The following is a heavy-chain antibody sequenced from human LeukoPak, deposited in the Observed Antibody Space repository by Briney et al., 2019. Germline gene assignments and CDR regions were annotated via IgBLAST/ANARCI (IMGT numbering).Heavy chain of an antibody. CDR1: GGSLSSGSYY. Sequence: SETLSLTCTVSGGSLSSGSYYWSWIRQPAGKGLEWIGRIYTSGSTNYNPSLKSRVTISVDTSKNQFSLKLSSVTAADTAVYYCARAEGYDFWSGYFRFGSFDYWGQGTLVTVSS. J-gene: IGHJ4*02. CDR3: ARAEGYDFWSGYFRFGSFDY. V-gene: IGHV4-61*02. D-gene: IGHD3-3*01. CDR2: IYTSGST.